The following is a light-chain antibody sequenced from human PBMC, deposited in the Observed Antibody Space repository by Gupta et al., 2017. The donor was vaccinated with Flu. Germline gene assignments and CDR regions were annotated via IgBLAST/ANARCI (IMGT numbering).Light chain of an antibody. J-gene: IGKJ2*02. CDR3: RQGSKLPGT. Sequence: DPVMTPTPLSSPVTLGQPASISCRSSQSHVHSDGNTFLSWLHQRPGQPPRLLIYTSSKRLSGLPDRFSGSGAGTDFTLKITRVEAEDVGVYYCRQGSKLPGTFGQGTKMEIK. CDR2: TSS. CDR1: QSHVHSDGNTF. V-gene: IGKV2-24*01.